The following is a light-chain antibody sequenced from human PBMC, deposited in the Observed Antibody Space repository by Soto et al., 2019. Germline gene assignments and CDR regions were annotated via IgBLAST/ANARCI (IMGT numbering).Light chain of an antibody. Sequence: DVVMTQSPLSLPVTLGQPASISCRSSQSLVYRDGNTYLNWFQQSPGQSPRRLIYKVSNRDSGVPDRFSGSGSGTYFTLNISSVEAEDAGVYSCMQGTHWPFTFGPGTKVDIK. V-gene: IGKV2-30*01. CDR2: KVS. CDR1: QSLVYRDGNTY. CDR3: MQGTHWPFT. J-gene: IGKJ3*01.